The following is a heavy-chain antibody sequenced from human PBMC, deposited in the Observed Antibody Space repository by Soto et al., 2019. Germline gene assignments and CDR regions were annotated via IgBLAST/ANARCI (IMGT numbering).Heavy chain of an antibody. Sequence: PGGSLRLSCAASGFTFSSYAMSWVRQAPGKGLEWVSAISGSGGSTYCADSVKGRFTISRDNSKNTLYLQMNSLRAEDTAVYYCASPAGVVVAAYGADYWGQGTLVTVSS. D-gene: IGHD2-15*01. CDR1: GFTFSSYA. CDR3: ASPAGVVVAAYGADY. J-gene: IGHJ4*02. CDR2: ISGSGGST. V-gene: IGHV3-23*01.